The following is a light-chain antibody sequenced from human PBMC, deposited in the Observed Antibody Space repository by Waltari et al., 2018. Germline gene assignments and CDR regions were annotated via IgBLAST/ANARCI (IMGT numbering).Light chain of an antibody. V-gene: IGLV2-11*01. CDR2: DVT. Sequence: QSALTQPRPVSGSPGPSVTTSCPGTSSDAGCFDYVTWYHHHPGKTPKLIICDVTKRPSGVPDRFSGAKSGNTASLTISGLQAEDEADYYCCSYAGRYTHVVFGGGTKLTVL. CDR1: SSDAGCFDY. J-gene: IGLJ2*01. CDR3: CSYAGRYTHVV.